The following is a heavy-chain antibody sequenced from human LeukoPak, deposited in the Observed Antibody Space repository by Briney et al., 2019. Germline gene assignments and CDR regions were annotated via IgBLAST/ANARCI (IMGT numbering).Heavy chain of an antibody. CDR2: ISSSSSYI. D-gene: IGHD7-27*01. V-gene: IGHV3-21*01. CDR1: GFTFDTYS. J-gene: IGHJ4*02. CDR3: ARSPGATWSFDY. Sequence: GGSLRLSCAASGFTFDTYSMNCVRQAPGEGREWVSSISSSSSYIYYADSVKGRFTISRENAKNSLYLQMNSLRAEDTAVYYCARSPGATWSFDYWGQGTLVTVSS.